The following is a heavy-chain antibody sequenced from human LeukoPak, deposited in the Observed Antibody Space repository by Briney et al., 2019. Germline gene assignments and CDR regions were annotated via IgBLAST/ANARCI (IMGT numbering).Heavy chain of an antibody. CDR1: GYTFTGYY. D-gene: IGHD3-22*01. J-gene: IGHJ5*02. CDR3: AKESTRQSYYYDSSDYYFRWFDP. CDR2: IIPIFGTA. V-gene: IGHV1-69*13. Sequence: SVKVSCKASGYTFTGYYMHWVRQAPGQGLEWMGGIIPIFGTANYAQKFQGRVTITADESTSTAYMELSSLRSDDTAVYYCAKESTRQSYYYDSSDYYFRWFDPWGQGTLVTVSS.